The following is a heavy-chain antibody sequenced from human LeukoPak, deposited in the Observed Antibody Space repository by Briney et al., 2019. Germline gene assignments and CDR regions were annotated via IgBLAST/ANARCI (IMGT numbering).Heavy chain of an antibody. CDR1: GFSFNNYA. CDR2: ISTSGLST. D-gene: IGHD5-18*01. J-gene: IGHJ4*02. Sequence: GGSLRLSCSASGFSFNNYAMSWIRQAPGKGLEWVSYISTSGLSTYYADSVKGRFTISRDNAKNSLYLQTNGLRAEDTAVYYCARDPTPTQLWFRGTFDYWGQGALVTVSS. V-gene: IGHV3-11*04. CDR3: ARDPTPTQLWFRGTFDY.